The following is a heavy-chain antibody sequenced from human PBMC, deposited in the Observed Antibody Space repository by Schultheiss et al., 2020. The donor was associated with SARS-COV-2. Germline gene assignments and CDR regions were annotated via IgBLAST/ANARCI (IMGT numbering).Heavy chain of an antibody. CDR3: ARERLGYCTGGSCQYYFDY. J-gene: IGHJ4*02. CDR2: INHSGST. V-gene: IGHV4-61*09. D-gene: IGHD2-15*01. CDR1: GGSISSGTDY. Sequence: SETLSLTCTVSGGSISSGTDYWSWVRQPAGKGLEWIGEINHSGSTNYNPSLKSRVTISVDTSKNQFSLKLSSVTAADTAVYYCARERLGYCTGGSCQYYFDYWGQGTRVTVSS.